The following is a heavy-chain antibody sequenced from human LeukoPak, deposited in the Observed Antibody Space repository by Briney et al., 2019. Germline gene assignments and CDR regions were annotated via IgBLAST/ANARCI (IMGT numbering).Heavy chain of an antibody. CDR3: AELGITMIGGV. CDR1: GFTFSSYS. CDR2: ISSLSGTI. J-gene: IGHJ6*04. D-gene: IGHD3-10*02. Sequence: GGSLRLSCAASGFTFSSYSMNWVRQAPGEGLEWVSYISSLSGTIYYADSVKGRFTISRDNAKNSLYQQMDSLRAEDTAVYYCAELGITMIGGVWGKGTTVTISS. V-gene: IGHV3-48*01.